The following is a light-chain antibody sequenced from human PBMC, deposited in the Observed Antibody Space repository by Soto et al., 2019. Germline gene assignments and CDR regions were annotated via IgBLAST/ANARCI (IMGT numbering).Light chain of an antibody. CDR1: SSDVGGFIY. Sequence: ALTQPASVSGSPGQSITISCTGTSSDVGGFIYVSWYQQHPGKAPKLMIYDVNNRPSGVSNRFSGSKSGNTASLTISGLQTEDEADYYCVSYTTSTSYVFGSGTKVTVL. CDR3: VSYTTSTSYV. V-gene: IGLV2-14*03. J-gene: IGLJ1*01. CDR2: DVN.